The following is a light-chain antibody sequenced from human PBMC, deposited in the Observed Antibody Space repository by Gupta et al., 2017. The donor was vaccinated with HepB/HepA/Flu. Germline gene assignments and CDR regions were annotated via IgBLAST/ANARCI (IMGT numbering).Light chain of an antibody. CDR2: DVS. J-gene: IGLJ2*01. CDR3: CSYAGSDTGDRV. Sequence: QSALTQPRSVSGSPGQSVTISCTGTSSDVGGYNYVSWYQQHPGKAPKLMIYDVSKRPSGVPDRVSGSKSGNTAALTISGLQAEEEADYYCCSYAGSDTGDRVFGGGTKRTVL. CDR1: SSDVGGYNY. V-gene: IGLV2-11*01.